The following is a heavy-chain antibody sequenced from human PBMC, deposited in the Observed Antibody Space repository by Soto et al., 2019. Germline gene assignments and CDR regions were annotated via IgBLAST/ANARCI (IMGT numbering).Heavy chain of an antibody. CDR1: GFTFSSYS. CDR2: ISSSSSTI. J-gene: IGHJ4*02. V-gene: IGHV3-48*02. D-gene: IGHD3-9*01. CDR3: ARDLYYDILTGYYADLWY. Sequence: PGGSLRLSCAASGFTFSSYSMNWVRQAPGKGLEWVSYISSSSSTIYYADSVKGRFTISRDNAKNSLYLQMNSLRDEDTAVYYCARDLYYDILTGYYADLWYWGQGTLVTVSS.